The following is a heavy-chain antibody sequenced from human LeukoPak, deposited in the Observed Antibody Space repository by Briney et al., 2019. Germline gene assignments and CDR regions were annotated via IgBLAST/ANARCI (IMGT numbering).Heavy chain of an antibody. V-gene: IGHV6-1*01. J-gene: IGHJ3*02. Sequence: SQTLSLTCAISGDSVSSNSAAWNWIRQSPSGGLEWLGRTYYRSKWYNDYAVSVKSRITINPDTSKNQFSLQLNSVPPEDTAVYYCARQAVAGTLAFDIWGQGTMVTVSS. CDR1: GDSVSSNSAA. CDR2: TYYRSKWYN. CDR3: ARQAVAGTLAFDI. D-gene: IGHD6-19*01.